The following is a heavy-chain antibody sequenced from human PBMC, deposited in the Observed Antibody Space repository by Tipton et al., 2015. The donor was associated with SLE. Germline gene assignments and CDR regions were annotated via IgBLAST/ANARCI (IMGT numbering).Heavy chain of an antibody. CDR3: ARAGRDFWSGGAEYFQH. CDR2: IYYSGST. J-gene: IGHJ1*01. V-gene: IGHV4-59*11. CDR1: GGSISSHY. Sequence: TLSLTCTVSGGSISSHYWSWIRQPPGKGLEWIGYIYYSGSTNYNPSLKSRVTISVDTSKNQFSLKLSSVTAADTAVYYCARAGRDFWSGGAEYFQHWGQGTLVTVSS. D-gene: IGHD3-3*01.